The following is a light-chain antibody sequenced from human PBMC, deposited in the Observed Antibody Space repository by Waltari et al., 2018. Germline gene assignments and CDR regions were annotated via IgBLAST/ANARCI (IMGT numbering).Light chain of an antibody. CDR3: HQSSKWPRT. J-gene: IGKJ4*02. CDR2: DAS. CDR1: QSVNTY. Sequence: DIVLTQSPSSLSVSPGDRATLTCRASQSVNTYLDWYQHKPGTVPRLLIYDASNRPTGIPARFSGSGSGADFTLTISSLEPEDFAVYYCHQSSKWPRTFGGGTKVEIK. V-gene: IGKV3-11*01.